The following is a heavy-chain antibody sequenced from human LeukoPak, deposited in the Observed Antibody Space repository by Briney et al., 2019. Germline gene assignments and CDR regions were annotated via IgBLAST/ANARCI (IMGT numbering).Heavy chain of an antibody. CDR2: ISAYNGNT. Sequence: GASVKVSCKASGYTFTSYGISWVRQAPGQGLEWMGWISAYNGNTNYAQKLQGRVTMTTDTSTSTASMEMRSLRSDDTAVYYCARGRPDYDILTGYFYYFDYWGQGTLVTVSS. CDR3: ARGRPDYDILTGYFYYFDY. CDR1: GYTFTSYG. V-gene: IGHV1-18*01. D-gene: IGHD3-9*01. J-gene: IGHJ4*02.